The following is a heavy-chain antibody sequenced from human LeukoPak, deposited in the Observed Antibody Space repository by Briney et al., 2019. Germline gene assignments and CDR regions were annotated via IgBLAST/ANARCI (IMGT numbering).Heavy chain of an antibody. D-gene: IGHD2-15*01. CDR3: TTDEYCSGGSCYWFDP. Sequence: PGGSLRLSCAAYGFTFSNAWMSWVRQAPGKGREWVGRIKSKTDGGTTDYAAPVKGRFTISRDDSKNTLYLQMSSLKAEETAVYYCTTDEYCSGGSCYWFDPWGQGTLVTVSS. J-gene: IGHJ5*02. V-gene: IGHV3-15*01. CDR2: IKSKTDGGTT. CDR1: GFTFSNAW.